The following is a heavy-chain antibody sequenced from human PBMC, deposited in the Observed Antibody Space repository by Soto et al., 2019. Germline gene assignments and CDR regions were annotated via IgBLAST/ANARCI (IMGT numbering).Heavy chain of an antibody. J-gene: IGHJ4*02. Sequence: QVQLQESGPGLVKPSQTLSLTCTVSGGSISSGGYYWSWIRQHPGKGLEWIGYIYYSGSTYYNPSLKSRVTISVDKSKNQFSLKLSSVTAADTAVYYCARDRAAMVRGVSLWGQGTLVTVSS. CDR1: GGSISSGGYY. CDR2: IYYSGST. CDR3: ARDRAAMVRGVSL. D-gene: IGHD3-10*01. V-gene: IGHV4-31*03.